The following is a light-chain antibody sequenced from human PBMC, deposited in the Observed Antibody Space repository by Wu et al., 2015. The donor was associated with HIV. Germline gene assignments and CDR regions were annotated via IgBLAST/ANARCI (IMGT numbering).Light chain of an antibody. CDR2: GAS. V-gene: IGKV3-15*01. J-gene: IGKJ2*03. CDR1: QSVSNN. CDR3: QQSNQCLGVLR. Sequence: EIVMTQSPATLSVSPGERATFPCRASQSVSNNLAWYQQKPGQAPRLLIYGASYRATGIPAQVQSAVGLGQNSLSPSAACSLKILLVYYCQQSNQCLGVLRFGRGYQAG.